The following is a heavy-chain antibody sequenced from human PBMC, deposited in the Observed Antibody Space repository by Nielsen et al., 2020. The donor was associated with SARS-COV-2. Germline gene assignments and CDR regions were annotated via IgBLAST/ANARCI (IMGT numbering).Heavy chain of an antibody. CDR1: DFPVSSNY. CDR2: IYSGGGT. Sequence: GGSLRLSCAASDFPVSSNYITWVRQAPGKGLEWVSVIYSGGGTDYADSVKGRFTISRDTSQKIVYLQMDSLRAEDTAVYYCARLPQNRQGALWGQGTLVTVSS. CDR3: ARLPQNRQGAL. V-gene: IGHV3-53*01. D-gene: IGHD4/OR15-4a*01. J-gene: IGHJ4*02.